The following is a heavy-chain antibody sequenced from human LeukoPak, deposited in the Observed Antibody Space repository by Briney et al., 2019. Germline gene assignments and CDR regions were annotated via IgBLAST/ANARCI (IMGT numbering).Heavy chain of an antibody. Sequence: ASVKVSCKASGYTFTSYYMHWVRQAPGQGLEWMGWISAYNGNTNYAQKFQGRVTMTRNTSISTAYMELSSLRSEDTAVYYCARSLFWYSSSLLGYWGQGTLVTVSS. CDR1: GYTFTSYY. D-gene: IGHD6-13*01. CDR3: ARSLFWYSSSLLGY. V-gene: IGHV1-8*02. CDR2: ISAYNGNT. J-gene: IGHJ4*02.